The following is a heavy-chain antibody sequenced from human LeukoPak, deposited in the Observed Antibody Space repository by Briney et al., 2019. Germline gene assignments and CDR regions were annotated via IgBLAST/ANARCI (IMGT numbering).Heavy chain of an antibody. J-gene: IGHJ4*02. Sequence: GGSLRLSCAASGFTVDSNYLSWVRQAPGKVLEWVSTIYTGGNTYYAASVKGRFTISRDFSKNTVVRDMNSLRAEDTAVYYCAKDAGPQQLVFFDSWGQGTLVTVSS. CDR1: GFTVDSNY. CDR3: AKDAGPQQLVFFDS. V-gene: IGHV3-53*01. D-gene: IGHD6-6*01. CDR2: IYTGGNT.